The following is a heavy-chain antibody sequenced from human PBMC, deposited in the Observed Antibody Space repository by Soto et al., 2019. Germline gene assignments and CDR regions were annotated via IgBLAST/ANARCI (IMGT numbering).Heavy chain of an antibody. CDR3: ARVSTSASVSYYPLDY. CDR1: GDSISSHY. V-gene: IGHV4-59*11. CDR2: FGST. D-gene: IGHD3-10*01. Sequence: QVQLQESGPGLVKPSETLTLTCTVSGDSISSHYWSWIRQPPGKGLEWIGFGSTMYNPSLKSRISISVVTSKNQSSRNLTSVTAAATAVYYCARVSTSASVSYYPLDYWGQGTLVTVSS. J-gene: IGHJ4*02.